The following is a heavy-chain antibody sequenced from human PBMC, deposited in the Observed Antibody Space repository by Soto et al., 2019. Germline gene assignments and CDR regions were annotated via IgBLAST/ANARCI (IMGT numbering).Heavy chain of an antibody. D-gene: IGHD2-8*01. Sequence: SETLSLTCTVSGGSVSSGSCYWSWIRQPPGKGLEWIGYIYYSGSTNYNPSLKSRVTISVDTSKNQFSLKLSSVTAADTAVYYCARANFGAWDYWGQGTLVTVSS. CDR2: IYYSGST. CDR1: GGSVSSGSCY. CDR3: ARANFGAWDY. V-gene: IGHV4-61*01. J-gene: IGHJ4*02.